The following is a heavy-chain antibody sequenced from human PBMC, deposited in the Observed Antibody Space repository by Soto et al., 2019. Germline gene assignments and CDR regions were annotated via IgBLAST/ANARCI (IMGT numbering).Heavy chain of an antibody. CDR1: GFTLSDYG. D-gene: IGHD3-22*01. CDR2: IWHDGGEK. CDR3: AREPGRDSSIDY. V-gene: IGHV3-33*01. J-gene: IGHJ4*02. Sequence: QVQLVESGVGVVQPGRSLRLSCTASGFTLSDYGMHWVLQAPGKGLGWLAVIWHDGGEKYYADSVTGRFTISRDNANNTVQLQIDSLCKEDTALYYCAREPGRDSSIDYWGQGTLVTVSS.